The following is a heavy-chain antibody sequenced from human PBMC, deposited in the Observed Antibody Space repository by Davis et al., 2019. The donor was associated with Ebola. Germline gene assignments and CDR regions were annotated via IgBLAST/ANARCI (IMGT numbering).Heavy chain of an antibody. CDR3: ARLEAARVGWFDP. Sequence: SETLSLTCTVSGGSISSYYWSWIRQPPGKGLEWIGYIYYSGSTNYNPSLKSRVTISVDTSKNQFSLKLSSVTAADPAVYYCARLEAARVGWFDPWGQGTLVTVSS. J-gene: IGHJ5*02. CDR1: GGSISSYY. V-gene: IGHV4-59*01. D-gene: IGHD6-6*01. CDR2: IYYSGST.